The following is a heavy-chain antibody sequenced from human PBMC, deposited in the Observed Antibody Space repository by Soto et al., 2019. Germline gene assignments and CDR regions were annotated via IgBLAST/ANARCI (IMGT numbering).Heavy chain of an antibody. J-gene: IGHJ4*02. D-gene: IGHD3-10*01. V-gene: IGHV4-39*01. CDR3: ARVYYGSGIIEY. CDR2: IHYSGST. Sequence: SETLSLTCTVSGGSISSDDYYWGWIRQPPGKGLEWIGSIHYSGSTYYNPSLKSRVTISVDTSKNQFSLKLSSVTAADTAVYYCARVYYGSGIIEYWGQGTLVTVSS. CDR1: GGSISSDDYY.